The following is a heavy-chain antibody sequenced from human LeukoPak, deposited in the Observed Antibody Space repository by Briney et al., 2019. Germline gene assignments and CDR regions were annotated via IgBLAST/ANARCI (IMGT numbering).Heavy chain of an antibody. D-gene: IGHD3-22*01. CDR1: GGSMSNYY. CDR3: ARGRYYESSGYFVYYFDY. V-gene: IGHV4-59*01. J-gene: IGHJ4*02. CDR2: IYYRGST. Sequence: SSETLSLTCTVSGGSMSNYYWSWIRQPPGKGLDWIGYIYYRGSTNYNPSLKSRVTISLDTSKNLFSLKVNSVTAADTAVYYCARGRYYESSGYFVYYFDYWGQGTLVTVSS.